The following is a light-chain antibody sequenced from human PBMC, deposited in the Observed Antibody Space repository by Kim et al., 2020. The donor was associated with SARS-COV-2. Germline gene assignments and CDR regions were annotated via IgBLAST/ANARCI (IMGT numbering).Light chain of an antibody. CDR2: GAF. V-gene: IGKV1-39*01. CDR3: QQSYSTPYT. J-gene: IGKJ2*01. Sequence: SASGGEGVTVTGRATWNIANFVNWYQQKPGKAPILLLYGAFSLQSGVQSRFSGSGSGTDFTLTITSLQPEDFATYYCQQSYSTPYTFGQGTKLEI. CDR1: WNIANF.